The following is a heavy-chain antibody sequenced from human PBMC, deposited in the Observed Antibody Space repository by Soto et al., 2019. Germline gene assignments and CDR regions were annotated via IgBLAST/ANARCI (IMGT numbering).Heavy chain of an antibody. J-gene: IGHJ6*02. CDR1: GGTFSSYA. CDR2: FIPIFGTA. D-gene: IGHD1-26*01. V-gene: IGHV1-69*12. CDR3: ASVAAKYYYYGMDV. Sequence: QVQLVQSGAEVKKPGSSVKVSCKASGGTFSSYAINWVRQAPGQGLEWMGGFIPIFGTADYAQKFQGRVTITADESTTTAYTQLSSLRSEDTAVYYCASVAAKYYYYGMDVWGQGTTVTVTS.